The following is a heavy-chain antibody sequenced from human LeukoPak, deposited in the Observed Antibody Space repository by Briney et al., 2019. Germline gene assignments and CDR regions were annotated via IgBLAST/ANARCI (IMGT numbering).Heavy chain of an antibody. Sequence: GRSLRLSCAASGFTFSSYGMHWVRQAPGKGLEWVAVISYDGSNKYYADSVKGRSTISRDNSKNTLYLQMNSLRAEDTAVYYCAKGGRGGASVRSYFQHWGQSTLVTVSS. CDR1: GFTFSSYG. CDR2: ISYDGSNK. CDR3: AKGGRGGASVRSYFQH. D-gene: IGHD3-16*01. J-gene: IGHJ1*01. V-gene: IGHV3-30*18.